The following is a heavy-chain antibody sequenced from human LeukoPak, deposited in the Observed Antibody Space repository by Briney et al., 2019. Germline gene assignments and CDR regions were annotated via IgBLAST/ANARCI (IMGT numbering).Heavy chain of an antibody. Sequence: SVKVSCKASGGTFSSYAISWVRQAPGQGLEWMGGIIPIFGTANYAQKFQGRVTITADESTSTAYMELSSLRSEDTAVYYCARDIGDTATVTNGEAWGQGTLVTVSS. CDR2: IIPIFGTA. CDR3: ARDIGDTATVTNGEA. J-gene: IGHJ5*02. D-gene: IGHD5-18*01. CDR1: GGTFSSYA. V-gene: IGHV1-69*13.